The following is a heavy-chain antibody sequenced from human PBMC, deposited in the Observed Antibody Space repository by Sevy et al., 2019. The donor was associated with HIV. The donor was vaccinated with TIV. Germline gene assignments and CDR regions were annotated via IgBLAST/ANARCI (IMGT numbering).Heavy chain of an antibody. J-gene: IGHJ3*02. D-gene: IGHD3-10*01. CDR2: INPNSGGT. CDR3: AGSLTLWFEKDAFHI. Sequence: ASVKVSCKASGYTFTGYYMHWVRQAPGQGPEWMGWINPNSGGTNYAQKFQGRVTMTTDKSISTAYMELTRLRSDDTAVYYCAGSLTLWFEKDAFHIWGQGTVVTVSS. V-gene: IGHV1-2*02. CDR1: GYTFTGYY.